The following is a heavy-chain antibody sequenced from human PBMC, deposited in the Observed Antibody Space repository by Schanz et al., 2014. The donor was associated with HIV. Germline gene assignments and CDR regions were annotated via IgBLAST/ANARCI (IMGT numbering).Heavy chain of an antibody. J-gene: IGHJ6*02. Sequence: EVQLVESGGGLVQPGRSLRLSCAVSGFTFDDYAMHWVRQAPGKGLEWVSGISWNSGSIGYADSVKGRFTISRDNAKNSLHLQMNSLRAEDTAVYYCARDKGDNWAGYYYYYGMDVWGQGTTVIVSS. CDR2: ISWNSGSI. D-gene: IGHD1-20*01. CDR3: ARDKGDNWAGYYYYYGMDV. V-gene: IGHV3-9*01. CDR1: GFTFDDYA.